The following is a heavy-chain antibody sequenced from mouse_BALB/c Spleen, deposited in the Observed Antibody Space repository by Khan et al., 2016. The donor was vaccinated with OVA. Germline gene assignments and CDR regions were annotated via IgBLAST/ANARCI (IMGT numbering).Heavy chain of an antibody. CDR3: ARINKIVATYFDY. J-gene: IGHJ2*01. CDR2: TNPTNGRT. D-gene: IGHD1-1*01. CDR1: VYTFTSYW. V-gene: IGHV1S81*02. Sequence: QVQLQQSGAELVKAGASVKMSCKASVYTFTSYWMHWVKQRLGQGLEWFAETNPTNGRTYYNEKFKSKATLTVDKSSSTAYMLLSGPTFEDSAVYYCARINKIVATYFDYWGQGTTLTVSS.